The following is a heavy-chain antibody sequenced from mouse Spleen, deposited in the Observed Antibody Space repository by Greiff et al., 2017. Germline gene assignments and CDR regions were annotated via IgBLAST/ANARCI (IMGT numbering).Heavy chain of an antibody. J-gene: IGHJ1*01. CDR3: ARWGYDPYFDV. Sequence: QVQLQQSGAELMKPGASVKLSCKATGYTFSSYWIEWVKQRPGHGLEWIGEILPGSGSTNYNEKFKGKATFTADTSSNTAYMQLSSLTSEDSAVYYCARWGYDPYFDVWGAGTTVTVSS. V-gene: IGHV1-9*01. CDR2: ILPGSGST. D-gene: IGHD2-14*01. CDR1: GYTFSSYW.